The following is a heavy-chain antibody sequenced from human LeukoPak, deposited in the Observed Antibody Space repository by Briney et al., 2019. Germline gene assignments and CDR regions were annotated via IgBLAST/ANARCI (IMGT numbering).Heavy chain of an antibody. CDR3: TRDENSGSYYGSSA. V-gene: IGHV3-49*03. CDR2: IRSKAYGGTT. Sequence: GGSLRLSCTASGFTFGDYAMSWFRQAPGKGLEWVGFIRSKAYGGTTEYAASVKGRFTISRDDSKSIAYLQMNSLKTEDTAVYYCTRDENSGSYYGSSAWGQGTLVTVS. D-gene: IGHD1-26*01. CDR1: GFTFGDYA. J-gene: IGHJ4*02.